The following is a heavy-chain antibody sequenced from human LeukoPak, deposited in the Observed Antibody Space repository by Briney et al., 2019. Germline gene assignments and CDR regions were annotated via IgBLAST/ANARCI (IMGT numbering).Heavy chain of an antibody. Sequence: ASVKVSCRASGYTFTSYDINWVRQATGQGLEWMGWMNPNSGNTGYAQKFQGRVTMTWNTSISTAYMELSSLRSEDTAVYYCARGYNYYDSSGYLRYRYNWFDPWGQGTLVTVSS. V-gene: IGHV1-8*01. J-gene: IGHJ5*02. CDR3: ARGYNYYDSSGYLRYRYNWFDP. D-gene: IGHD3-22*01. CDR2: MNPNSGNT. CDR1: GYTFTSYD.